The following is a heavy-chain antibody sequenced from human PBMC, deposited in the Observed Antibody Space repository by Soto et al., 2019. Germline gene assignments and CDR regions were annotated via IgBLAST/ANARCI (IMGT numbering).Heavy chain of an antibody. J-gene: IGHJ4*02. CDR1: GLTFRSYG. D-gene: IGHD1-26*01. CDR3: AKDQVGATMGNFDY. V-gene: IGHV3-30*18. Sequence: PGGSLELSRAASGLTFRSYGMHWVRKVPGKGLEWVAVISYDGSNKYYADSGKGRFTISRDNSKNTLYLQMNSLRAEDTAVYYCAKDQVGATMGNFDYWGQGTLVTVSS. CDR2: ISYDGSNK.